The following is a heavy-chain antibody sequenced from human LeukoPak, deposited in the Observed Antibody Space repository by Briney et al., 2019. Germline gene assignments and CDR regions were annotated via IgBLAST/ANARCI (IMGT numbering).Heavy chain of an antibody. Sequence: SETLSLTCAVYGVSFSGYYWSWIRQPPGKGLEWIGGINHSGSTNYNPSLKSRVTISVDTSKNQFSLKLSSVTAADTAVYYCARLLPIAAAGTPYYYYYGMDVWGQGTTVTVSS. D-gene: IGHD6-13*01. CDR1: GVSFSGYY. V-gene: IGHV4-34*01. J-gene: IGHJ6*02. CDR3: ARLLPIAAAGTPYYYYYGMDV. CDR2: INHSGST.